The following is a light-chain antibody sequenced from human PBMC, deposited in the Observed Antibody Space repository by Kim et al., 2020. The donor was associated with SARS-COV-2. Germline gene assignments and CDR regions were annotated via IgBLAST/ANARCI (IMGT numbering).Light chain of an antibody. CDR3: QQYGRSPLT. V-gene: IGKV3-20*01. J-gene: IGKJ4*01. Sequence: VLTQSPGTLSLSPGERATLSCRASQSVSGSSLVWYRQRPGQSPSLLMFATSTRATGVPDRFSGSGSGTDFTLTISRLEPEDFGIYFCQQYGRSPLTFGGGTRVDIK. CDR2: ATS. CDR1: QSVSGSS.